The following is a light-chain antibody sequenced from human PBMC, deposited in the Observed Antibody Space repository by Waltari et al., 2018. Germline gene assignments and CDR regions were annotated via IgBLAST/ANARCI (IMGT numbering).Light chain of an antibody. J-gene: IGKJ2*01. Sequence: DIKLTPSPSFLSESVGDTVTFTCRASQAIGNYLAWYEQKPGTAPKLLISASSTLQSGVPTRFSGIGSGTDFTLTISSLHPEDFATYYCQQLNNYRYTFGQGTKLEI. V-gene: IGKV1-9*01. CDR2: ASS. CDR1: QAIGNY. CDR3: QQLNNYRYT.